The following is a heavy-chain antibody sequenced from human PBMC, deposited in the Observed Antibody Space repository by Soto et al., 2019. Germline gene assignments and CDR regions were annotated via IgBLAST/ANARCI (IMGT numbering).Heavy chain of an antibody. CDR3: ARASYYSSGYYFGGFDY. CDR1: GFTFSSYA. D-gene: IGHD3-22*01. CDR2: ISYDGSNK. J-gene: IGHJ4*02. V-gene: IGHV3-30-3*01. Sequence: GGSLRLSCAASGFTFSSYAMHWVRQAPGKGLEWVAVISYDGSNKYYADSVKGRFTISRDNSKNTLYLQMNSLRAEDTAVYYCARASYYSSGYYFGGFDYWGQGTLVTVSS.